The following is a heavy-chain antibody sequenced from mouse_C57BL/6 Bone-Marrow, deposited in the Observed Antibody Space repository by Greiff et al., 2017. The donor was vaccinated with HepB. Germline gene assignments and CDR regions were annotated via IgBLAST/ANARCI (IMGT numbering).Heavy chain of an antibody. CDR1: GYSITSGYY. J-gene: IGHJ4*01. V-gene: IGHV3-6*01. CDR2: ISYDGSN. D-gene: IGHD1-1*01. Sequence: EVKLVESGPGLVKPSQSLSLTCSVTGYSITSGYYWNWIRQFPGNKLEWMGYISYDGSNNYNPSLKNRISITRDTSKNQFFLKLNSVTTEDTATYYCARPHYYGSSYGYAMDYWGQGTSVTVSS. CDR3: ARPHYYGSSYGYAMDY.